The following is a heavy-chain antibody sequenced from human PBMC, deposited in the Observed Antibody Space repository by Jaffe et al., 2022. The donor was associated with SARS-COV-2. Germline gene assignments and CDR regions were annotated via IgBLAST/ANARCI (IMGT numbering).Heavy chain of an antibody. CDR3: AKGAYMYDSGHFDY. Sequence: DVQLLESGGGLVQPGGSLRLSCAASGFTFSTYAMNWVRQAPGKGLEWVSGITSTGSKTYYADSVKGRLTISRDNSKNTLDVQMDSLRVEDTAVYFCAKGAYMYDSGHFDYWGQGILVTVSS. CDR2: ITSTGSKT. J-gene: IGHJ4*02. V-gene: IGHV3-23*01. D-gene: IGHD3-22*01. CDR1: GFTFSTYA.